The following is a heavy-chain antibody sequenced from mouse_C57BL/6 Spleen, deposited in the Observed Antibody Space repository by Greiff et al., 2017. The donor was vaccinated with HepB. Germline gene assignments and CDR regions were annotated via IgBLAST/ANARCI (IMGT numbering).Heavy chain of an antibody. V-gene: IGHV1-72*01. CDR1: GYTFTSYW. J-gene: IGHJ2*01. D-gene: IGHD1-1*01. CDR3: ASALDYGSSPYFDY. Sequence: QVQLQQPGAELVKPGASVKLSCKASGYTFTSYWMHWVKQRPGRGLEWIGRIDPNSGGTKYNEKFKSKARLTVDKTSSTAYMQISSLTSEDPAVYDCASALDYGSSPYFDYWGQGTTLTVSS. CDR2: IDPNSGGT.